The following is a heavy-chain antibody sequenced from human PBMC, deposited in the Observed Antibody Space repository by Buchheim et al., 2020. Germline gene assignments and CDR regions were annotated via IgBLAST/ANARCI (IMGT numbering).Heavy chain of an antibody. CDR3: ARYIFGVIGSSHFDY. V-gene: IGHV4-31*03. Sequence: QVQLQESGPGLVKPSQTLSLTCTVSGGSISSGGYFWGWIRQHPGKGLEWIGHIDYSGSTYYNPSLKSRVTLSADTSKNQFSLKLGSVTAADTAVYYCARYIFGVIGSSHFDYWGQGSL. CDR1: GGSISSGGYF. J-gene: IGHJ4*02. CDR2: IDYSGST. D-gene: IGHD3-3*01.